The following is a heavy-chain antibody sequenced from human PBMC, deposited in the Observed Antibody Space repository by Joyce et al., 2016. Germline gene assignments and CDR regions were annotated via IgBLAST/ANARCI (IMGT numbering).Heavy chain of an antibody. Sequence: EVQLVQSGGEVKKPGESLKISCKGVGYSFTSYRLGWGRQMPGKGMELMGIINPEDSDPRYRPSCQGQGTISVDRSIKTAHLRWGSLRASDTAIYYCARSAVRGTLSPFFDYWGQGSLVTVSS. CDR1: GYSFTSYR. CDR2: INPEDSDP. D-gene: IGHD3-16*01. CDR3: ARSAVRGTLSPFFDY. V-gene: IGHV5-51*01. J-gene: IGHJ4*02.